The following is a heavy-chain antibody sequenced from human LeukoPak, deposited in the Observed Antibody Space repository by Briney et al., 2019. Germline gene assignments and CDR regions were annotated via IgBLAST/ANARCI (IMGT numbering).Heavy chain of an antibody. CDR1: GFTFSSYS. V-gene: IGHV3-48*04. D-gene: IGHD3-10*01. J-gene: IGHJ4*02. Sequence: GGSLRLSCAASGFTFSSYSMNWVRQAPGKGLEWVSYISSSSSTIYYADSVKGRFTISRDNAKNSLYLQMNSLRAEDTALYYCAKDLNYGSGSYLFDYWGQGTLVTVSS. CDR3: AKDLNYGSGSYLFDY. CDR2: ISSSSSTI.